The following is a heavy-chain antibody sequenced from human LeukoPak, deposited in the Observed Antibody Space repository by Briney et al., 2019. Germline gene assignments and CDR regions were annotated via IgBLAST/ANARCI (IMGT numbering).Heavy chain of an antibody. CDR2: ISSSSSYI. J-gene: IGHJ3*02. CDR1: GFTFSSYS. V-gene: IGHV3-21*01. CDR3: ARGVTMVRGVGAFDI. D-gene: IGHD3-10*01. Sequence: GGSLRLSCAASGFTFSSYSMNWVRQAPGKGLEWVSSISSSSSYIYYADSVKGRFTISRDNAKNSLYLQMNSLRAEDTAVYYCARGVTMVRGVGAFDIWGQGTMVTVSS.